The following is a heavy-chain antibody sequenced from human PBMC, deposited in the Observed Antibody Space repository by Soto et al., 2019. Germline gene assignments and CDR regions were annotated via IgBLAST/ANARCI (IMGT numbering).Heavy chain of an antibody. V-gene: IGHV3-23*01. Sequence: GGSLRLSCAASGFTFSSYAMIWVRQAPGKGLEWVSAISGSGGSTYYADSVRGRFTISRDNSKNTLYLQMNSLRAEDTAVYYCAKGSYSSSWYRSLNVWGQGTTVTVSS. CDR2: ISGSGGST. CDR1: GFTFSSYA. CDR3: AKGSYSSSWYRSLNV. J-gene: IGHJ6*02. D-gene: IGHD6-13*01.